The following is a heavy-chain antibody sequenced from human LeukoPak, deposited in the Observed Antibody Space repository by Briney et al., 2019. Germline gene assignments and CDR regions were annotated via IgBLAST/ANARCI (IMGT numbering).Heavy chain of an antibody. D-gene: IGHD3-9*01. CDR1: GGSISSYY. Sequence: SETLSHTCTVSGGSISSYYWSWIRQPAGKGLEWIGRIYTSGSTNYNPSLKSRVTMSVDTSKNQFSLKLSSVTAADTAVYYCARGIRYYDILTGYYRFYYMDVWGKGTTVTVSS. CDR3: ARGIRYYDILTGYYRFYYMDV. V-gene: IGHV4-4*07. CDR2: IYTSGST. J-gene: IGHJ6*03.